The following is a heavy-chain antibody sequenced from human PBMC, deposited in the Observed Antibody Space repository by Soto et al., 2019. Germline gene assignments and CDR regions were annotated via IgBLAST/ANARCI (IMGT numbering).Heavy chain of an antibody. D-gene: IGHD4-4*01. CDR2: TRNKANSYTT. CDR1: GFTFSDHY. CDR3: PTYQMTTVPRAVFDI. J-gene: IGHJ3*02. V-gene: IGHV3-72*01. Sequence: HPGGSLRLSCAASGFTFSDHYMDWVRQAPGKGLEWVGRTRNKANSYTTEYAASVKGRFTISRDDSKNSLYLQMNSLKTEDTAVYYCPTYQMTTVPRAVFDIGGKGTMVTVS.